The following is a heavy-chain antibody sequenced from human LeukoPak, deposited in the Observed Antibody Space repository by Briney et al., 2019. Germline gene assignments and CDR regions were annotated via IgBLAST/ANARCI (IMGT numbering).Heavy chain of an antibody. J-gene: IGHJ4*02. CDR3: AKASRATCSGAFCYHFDS. CDR1: GFTFSNCA. CDR2: INNGGDRT. V-gene: IGHV3-23*01. D-gene: IGHD2-15*01. Sequence: GGSLRLSCVASGFTFSNCAMTWVRQAPGKGLEWVSDINNGGDRTTYADSVKGRFTISRDNSKNTVYLQMNSLRAEDTAVYYCAKASRATCSGAFCYHFDSWGPGTLVTVSS.